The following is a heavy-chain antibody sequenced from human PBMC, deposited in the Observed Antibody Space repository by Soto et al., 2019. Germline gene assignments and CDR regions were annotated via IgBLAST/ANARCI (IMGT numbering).Heavy chain of an antibody. J-gene: IGHJ4*02. CDR2: ISGSGTST. V-gene: IGHV3-23*01. D-gene: IGHD2-2*02. Sequence: GGSLRLSCAASGLTFSSYAMIWVRQAPGQGLEWVSAISGSGTSTYYADSVKGRFTISRDNSKNTLYLQMNSLRAEDTAVYYCAKAMEGIVVVPAAIDYWGQGTLVTVSS. CDR1: GLTFSSYA. CDR3: AKAMEGIVVVPAAIDY.